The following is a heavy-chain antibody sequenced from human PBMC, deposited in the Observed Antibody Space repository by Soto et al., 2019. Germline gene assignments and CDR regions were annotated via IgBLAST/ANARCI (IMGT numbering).Heavy chain of an antibody. J-gene: IGHJ4*02. CDR3: ARGYILTGYYVDY. D-gene: IGHD3-9*01. CDR2: INAGNGNT. CDR1: GYTFTSYA. V-gene: IGHV1-3*01. Sequence: QVQLVQSGAEVKKPGASVKVSCKASGYTFTSYAMHWVRQAPGQRLEWMGWINAGNGNTKYSQKFQGRVTITRDTSASTAYMELSSLRSEDTAVYYCARGYILTGYYVDYWGQGTLVTVSS.